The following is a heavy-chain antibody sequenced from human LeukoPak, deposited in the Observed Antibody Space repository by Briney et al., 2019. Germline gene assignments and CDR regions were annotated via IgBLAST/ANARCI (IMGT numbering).Heavy chain of an antibody. J-gene: IGHJ4*02. CDR3: AKGPTTIVMIH. CDR2: ISASGGDT. D-gene: IGHD5-12*01. CDR1: GFTFSSYA. V-gene: IGHV3-23*01. Sequence: PGGSLRLSCAASGFTFSSYAMSWVRQAPGKGLEWVSAISASGGDTYYADSVKGRFTISRDNSKNTVYLQMNSLRADDTAVYYCAKGPTTIVMIHWGQGTLVTVSS.